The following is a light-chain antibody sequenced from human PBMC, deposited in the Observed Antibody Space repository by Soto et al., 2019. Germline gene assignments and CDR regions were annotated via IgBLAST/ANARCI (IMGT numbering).Light chain of an antibody. CDR2: KTS. J-gene: IGKJ1*01. CDR3: HQYGSSPAT. CDR1: QSVSSW. Sequence: DIQMTQSPSTLSASVGDRVTITCRASQSVSSWLAWYQQKPGEAPKLLIYKTSSLESGVPSRFSGSGSGTDFTLTISRLEPEDFAVYYCHQYGSSPATFGQGTKVDIK. V-gene: IGKV1-5*03.